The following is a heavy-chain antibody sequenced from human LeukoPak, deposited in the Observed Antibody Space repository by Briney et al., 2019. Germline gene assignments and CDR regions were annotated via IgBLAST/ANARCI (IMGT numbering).Heavy chain of an antibody. Sequence: PSETLSLICTVSGASISSESYYWTWIRQPAGKGLEWIGHIYHTGSTNYNPSLKSRVTILIDTSKNQFSLRLNSVTAADTAVYYCARVMAVNPDWFDPWGQGTLVTVSS. CDR1: GASISSESYY. V-gene: IGHV4-61*09. CDR2: IYHTGST. J-gene: IGHJ5*02. D-gene: IGHD5-24*01. CDR3: ARVMAVNPDWFDP.